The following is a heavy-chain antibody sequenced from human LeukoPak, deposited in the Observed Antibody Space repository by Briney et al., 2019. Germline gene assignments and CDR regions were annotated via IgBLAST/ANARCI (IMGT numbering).Heavy chain of an antibody. CDR1: GFTFSNYA. CDR2: ISGGGGTT. J-gene: IGHJ4*02. V-gene: IGHV3-23*01. CDR3: AKVPYYDSSGYYAPYFDY. Sequence: GGSLRLSCAASGFTFSNYAMSWVRQAPGKGLEWVSTISGGGGTTYYADSVKGRFTISRDNSKNTLYLQMNSLRAEDTAVYYCAKVPYYDSSGYYAPYFDYWGQGTLVTVSS. D-gene: IGHD3-22*01.